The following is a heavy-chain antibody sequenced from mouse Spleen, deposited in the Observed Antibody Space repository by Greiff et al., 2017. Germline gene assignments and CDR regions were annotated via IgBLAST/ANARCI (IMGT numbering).Heavy chain of an antibody. CDR3: ARGEYDEGAWFAY. Sequence: EVQLQQSGPELVKPGASVKMSCKASGYTFTDYNMHWVKQSHGKSLEWIGYINPNNGGTSYNQKFKGQATLTVNKSSSTAYMELRSLTSEDSAVNYCARGEYDEGAWFAYWGQGTLVTVSA. D-gene: IGHD2-14*01. J-gene: IGHJ3*01. CDR2: INPNNGGT. V-gene: IGHV1-22*01. CDR1: GYTFTDYN.